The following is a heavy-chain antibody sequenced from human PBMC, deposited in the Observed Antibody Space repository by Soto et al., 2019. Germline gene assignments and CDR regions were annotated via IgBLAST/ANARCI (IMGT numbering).Heavy chain of an antibody. CDR2: ISFDGKNR. D-gene: IGHD2-15*01. Sequence: QVQLVESGGGVVQPGKSLRLSCAASGFIFSNYGMHWVRQAPGKGLEWVALISFDGKNRKYADSVKGRFTSYRDNPKNTLYLEMNSLRPEDTAFYYCAKRGGVVGGSEHPCFEYWGQGTLVTVSS. V-gene: IGHV3-30*18. CDR1: GFIFSNYG. CDR3: AKRGGVVGGSEHPCFEY. J-gene: IGHJ4*02.